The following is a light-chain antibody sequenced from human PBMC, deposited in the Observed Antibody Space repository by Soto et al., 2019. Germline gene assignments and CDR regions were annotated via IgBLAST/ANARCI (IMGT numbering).Light chain of an antibody. J-gene: IGKJ2*01. CDR1: QTIEKF. V-gene: IGKV1-39*01. Sequence: DIQMTQSPSSLSASVGDRVTISCWASQTIEKFLNWYQQKPGGAPKLLIYAASNLQIGVPSRFSGSGSGTDFSLSISSLQPEDFATYYCQQSNITPHTFGQGTRLDMK. CDR3: QQSNITPHT. CDR2: AAS.